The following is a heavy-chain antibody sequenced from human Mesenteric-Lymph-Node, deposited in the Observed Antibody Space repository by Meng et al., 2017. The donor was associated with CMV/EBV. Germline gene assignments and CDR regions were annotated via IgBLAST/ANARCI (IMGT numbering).Heavy chain of an antibody. CDR1: GFTFSNYE. CDR3: ARDILEMATSPTAGDAFDI. D-gene: IGHD5-24*01. Sequence: GGSLRLSCAASGFTFSNYEMNWVRQAPGKGPEWVSFISSSGGTVYYADSVQGRFTISRDNAKNSLYLQMNSLRAEDTAVYYCARDILEMATSPTAGDAFDIWGQGTMVTVSS. J-gene: IGHJ3*02. CDR2: ISSSGGTV. V-gene: IGHV3-48*03.